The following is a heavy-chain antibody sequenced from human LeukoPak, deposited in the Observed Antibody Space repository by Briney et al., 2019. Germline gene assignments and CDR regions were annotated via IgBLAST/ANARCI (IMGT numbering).Heavy chain of an antibody. CDR2: ICAYNGNT. CDR3: ARDQLWFGELLYQFDY. V-gene: IGHV1-18*04. J-gene: IGHJ4*02. D-gene: IGHD3-10*01. CDR1: GYTFTSYG. Sequence: GASVKVSCKASGYTFTSYGISWVRQAPGQGLEWMGWICAYNGNTNYAQKLQGRVTMTTDTSTSTAYMELRSLRSDDTAVYYCARDQLWFGELLYQFDYWGQGTLVTVSS.